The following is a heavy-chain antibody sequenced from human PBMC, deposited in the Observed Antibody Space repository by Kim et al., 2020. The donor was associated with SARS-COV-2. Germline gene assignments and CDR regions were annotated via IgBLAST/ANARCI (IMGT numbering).Heavy chain of an antibody. Sequence: GRFTISRDNSKDPVYLQMNSLRAEDTAVYYCAREVRYGSGSYYTYYYGMDVWGQGTTVTVSS. V-gene: IGHV3-53*01. J-gene: IGHJ6*02. D-gene: IGHD3-10*01. CDR3: AREVRYGSGSYYTYYYGMDV.